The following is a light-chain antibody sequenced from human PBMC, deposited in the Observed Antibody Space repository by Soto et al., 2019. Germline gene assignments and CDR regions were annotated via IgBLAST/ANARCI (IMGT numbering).Light chain of an antibody. J-gene: IGLJ1*01. Sequence: QSGLTQPASVSGSPGQSITISCTGTSSDIGGYKYVSWYQQHPGRAPKLMIFDVSYRPSGVSARFSGSKSGNTASLTISGLQTEDEADYYCSSYTIRSTYVFGTGTKVTVL. V-gene: IGLV2-14*03. CDR1: SSDIGGYKY. CDR2: DVS. CDR3: SSYTIRSTYV.